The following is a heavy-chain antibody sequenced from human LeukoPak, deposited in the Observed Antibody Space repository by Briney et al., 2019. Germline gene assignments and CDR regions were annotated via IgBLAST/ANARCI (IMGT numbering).Heavy chain of an antibody. D-gene: IGHD3-22*01. CDR2: IYYSGST. CDR1: GGSISSYY. V-gene: IGHV4-59*01. J-gene: IGHJ4*02. Sequence: SETLSLTCTVSGGSISSYYWIWIRQPPGKGLEWIGYIYYSGSTNYNPSLKSRVTISVDTSKNQFSLKLSSVTAADTAVYYCARGDSSGYFSLDYWGQGTLVTVSS. CDR3: ARGDSSGYFSLDY.